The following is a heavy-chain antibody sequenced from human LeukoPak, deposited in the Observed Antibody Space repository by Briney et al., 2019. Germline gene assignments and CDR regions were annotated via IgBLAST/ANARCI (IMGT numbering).Heavy chain of an antibody. J-gene: IGHJ3*02. D-gene: IGHD2-8*01. CDR2: ISYDGSNK. CDR3: ATDLMAPMAFDI. Sequence: GGSLRLSCAASGFIFSNYAMHWVRQAPGKGLEWVAVISYDGSNKFYADSVKGRFTISRDNSKNTLYLQMNSLRAEDTAVYYCATDLMAPMAFDIWGQGTMVTVSS. V-gene: IGHV3-30-3*01. CDR1: GFIFSNYA.